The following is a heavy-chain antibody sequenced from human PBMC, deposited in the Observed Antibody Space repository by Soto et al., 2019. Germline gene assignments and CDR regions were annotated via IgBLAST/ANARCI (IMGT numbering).Heavy chain of an antibody. V-gene: IGHV1-3*01. CDR1: GYTVTGYA. J-gene: IGHJ4*02. D-gene: IGHD6-19*01. CDR3: ARAVAVAADFDY. Sequence: ASVKVSCKASGYTVTGYAMHWLRQAPGQRLEWMGWINAGNGNTKYSQKFQGRVTITRDTSASTAYMELSSLRSEDTAVYYCARAVAVAADFDYWGQGTLVTV. CDR2: INAGNGNT.